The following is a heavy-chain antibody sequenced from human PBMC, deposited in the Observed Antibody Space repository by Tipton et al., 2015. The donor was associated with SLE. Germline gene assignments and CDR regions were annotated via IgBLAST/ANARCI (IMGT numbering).Heavy chain of an antibody. J-gene: IGHJ6*02. CDR3: ARGVVTRRGAIIGVDV. Sequence: TLSLTCSVSGGSISTNYWIWIRQPPGKGLEWVGYISDGGDTNYNPSLKSRVTISIDPAQNQFSLKLTSVTAADTAVYYCARGVVTRRGAIIGVDVWGQGTTVNVSS. D-gene: IGHD2-21*02. V-gene: IGHV4-59*08. CDR1: GGSISTNY. CDR2: ISDGGDT.